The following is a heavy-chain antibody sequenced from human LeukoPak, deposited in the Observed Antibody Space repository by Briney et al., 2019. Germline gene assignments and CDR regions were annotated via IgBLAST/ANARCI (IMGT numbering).Heavy chain of an antibody. D-gene: IGHD2-15*01. CDR3: AKDKDYSTERYFDL. Sequence: PGGSLRLSCAASEFTFDDYAMHWVRQAPGKGLEWVSGISWNSGSIGYADSVKGRLTISRDNAKNSLYLQMNSLRAEDTALYYCAKDKDYSTERYFDLWGRGTLVTVSS. CDR2: ISWNSGSI. V-gene: IGHV3-9*01. CDR1: EFTFDDYA. J-gene: IGHJ2*01.